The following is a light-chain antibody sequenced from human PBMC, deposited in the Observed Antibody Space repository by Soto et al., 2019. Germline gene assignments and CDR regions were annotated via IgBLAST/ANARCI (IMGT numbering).Light chain of an antibody. CDR3: QQYNSYS. Sequence: DIQMTQSRSTLSASVGDRVTITCRASRSISSWLAWYQQKPGKAPKLLIYKASSLESGVPSRFSGSGSGTEFTLTISSLQPDDFATYYCQQYNSYSFGQGTKVDI. V-gene: IGKV1-5*03. CDR1: RSISSW. CDR2: KAS. J-gene: IGKJ1*01.